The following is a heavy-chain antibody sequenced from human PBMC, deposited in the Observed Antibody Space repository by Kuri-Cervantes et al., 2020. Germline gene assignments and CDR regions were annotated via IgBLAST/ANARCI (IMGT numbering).Heavy chain of an antibody. CDR1: GFSLSTSGVG. Sequence: SGPTLVKPTQTLTLTCTFSGFSLSTSGVGVGWIRQPPGKALEWLTVIYWDDNNRYRPSLKRRLTITKDTSKNQVVLTMTNMDPVDTATYYCAHRGPQDYCSGSSCSRNWFDPWGQGTLVTVSS. CDR2: IYWDDNN. J-gene: IGHJ5*02. CDR3: AHRGPQDYCSGSSCSRNWFDP. V-gene: IGHV2-5*02. D-gene: IGHD2-15*01.